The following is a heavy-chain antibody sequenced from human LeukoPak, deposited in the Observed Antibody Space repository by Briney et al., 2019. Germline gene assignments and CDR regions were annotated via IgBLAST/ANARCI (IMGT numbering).Heavy chain of an antibody. CDR3: AHLYFYNSGGYSRAFDY. CDR1: GFSLPTNGVG. V-gene: IGHV2-5*02. CDR2: IHWDDEK. D-gene: IGHD3-22*01. Sequence: SGPTLINPTHTLTLTCTFSGFSLPTNGVGVGGIRQPPEKALEGLDLIHWDDEKRHSPSLRTRLTITKDTSKSQVVLTLTNMDPVDTATYYCAHLYFYNSGGYSRAFDYGGQGTLVTVYS. J-gene: IGHJ4*02.